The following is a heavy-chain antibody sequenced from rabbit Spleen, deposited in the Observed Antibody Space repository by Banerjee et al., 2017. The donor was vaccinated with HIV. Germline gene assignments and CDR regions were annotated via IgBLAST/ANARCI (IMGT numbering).Heavy chain of an antibody. CDR2: IYGGGSGIT. Sequence: EESGGDLVKPEGSLTLTCTASGFSFSSSYWICWVRQAPGKGLEWIGCIYGGGSGITYYASWAKGRFTISKTSSTTATLQMTSLTAADTATYFCARHVDASYYDLWGPGTLVTVS. CDR3: ARHVDASYYDL. J-gene: IGHJ6*01. V-gene: IGHV1S45*01. D-gene: IGHD8-1*01. CDR1: GFSFSSSYW.